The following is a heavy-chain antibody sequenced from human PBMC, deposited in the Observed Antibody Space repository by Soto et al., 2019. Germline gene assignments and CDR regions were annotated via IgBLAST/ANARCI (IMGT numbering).Heavy chain of an antibody. Sequence: EVQLVESGGGLVQPGGSLRLSCAASGCTVSSNYMSWVRQAPRKGLEWVSVIYSGGSTYYADSVKGRFTISRDNSKNTLYLQMNSLRAEDTAVYYCARDLRWPAASYYMDVWGKGTTVTVSS. CDR2: IYSGGST. CDR3: ARDLRWPAASYYMDV. CDR1: GCTVSSNY. J-gene: IGHJ6*03. V-gene: IGHV3-66*01. D-gene: IGHD2-2*01.